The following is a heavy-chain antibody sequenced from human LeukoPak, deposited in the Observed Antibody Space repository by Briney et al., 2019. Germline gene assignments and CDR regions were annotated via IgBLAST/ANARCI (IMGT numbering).Heavy chain of an antibody. CDR1: GGSFSGYY. V-gene: IGHV4-34*01. CDR2: INHSGST. Sequence: SETLSLTCAVYGGSFSGYYWSWIRQPPGKGLEWIGEINHSGSTNYNPSLTSRVTISVDTSKNQFSLKLSSVTAADTAVYYCARAGSYYDSSGYYYWFDPWGQGTLVTVSS. CDR3: ARAGSYYDSSGYYYWFDP. D-gene: IGHD3-22*01. J-gene: IGHJ5*02.